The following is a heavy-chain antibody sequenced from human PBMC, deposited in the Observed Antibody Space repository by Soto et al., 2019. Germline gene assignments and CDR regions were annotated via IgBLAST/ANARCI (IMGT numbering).Heavy chain of an antibody. Sequence: QVQLVQSGAEVKKPGSSVKVSCNTSGGTFSSYTINWVRQAPGQGLEWMGGVIPFLDTANYAQNFQGRVTIIADKSTNTAYMELGSLRSEDTDVYYCARGHPQGGMDVWGQGTTVTVSS. V-gene: IGHV1-69*06. J-gene: IGHJ6*02. CDR2: VIPFLDTA. CDR1: GGTFSSYT. CDR3: ARGHPQGGMDV.